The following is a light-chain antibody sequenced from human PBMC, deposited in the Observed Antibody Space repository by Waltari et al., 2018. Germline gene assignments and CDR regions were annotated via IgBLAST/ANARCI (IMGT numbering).Light chain of an antibody. CDR2: WAS. V-gene: IGKV4-1*01. CDR1: QCVLNSSNNKNY. J-gene: IGKJ1*01. CDR3: QQYYSTPWT. Sequence: DIVMTQSPDSLAGSLGERATSNCKSSQCVLNSSNNKNYLAWYQQKPGQPPKLLIYWASTRESGVPDRFSGSGSGTDFTLTISSLQAEDVAVYYCQQYYSTPWTFGQGTKVEIK.